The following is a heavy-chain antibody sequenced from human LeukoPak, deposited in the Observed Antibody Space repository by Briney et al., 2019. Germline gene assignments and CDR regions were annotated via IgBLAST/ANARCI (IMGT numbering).Heavy chain of an antibody. CDR3: TSWGDTTAEYFQR. Sequence: GGSLRLSCAASGLNFSSRWMNWVRQAPGQGLEWVAHINPDGRDTYYVDSVKGRFTISRDNAQNSMYLQMNSLRVEDTAVYYCTSWGDTTAEYFQRWGQGTLVTVSS. J-gene: IGHJ1*01. V-gene: IGHV3-7*01. CDR2: INPDGRDT. CDR1: GLNFSSRW. D-gene: IGHD2-21*02.